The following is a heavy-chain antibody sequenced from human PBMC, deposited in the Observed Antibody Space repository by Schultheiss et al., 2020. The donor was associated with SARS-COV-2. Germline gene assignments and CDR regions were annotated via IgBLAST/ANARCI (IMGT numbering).Heavy chain of an antibody. CDR2: ISAYNGNT. J-gene: IGHJ6*02. CDR3: ASWGAVGDILTGFLDYYYYGMDV. CDR1: GYSFTSYG. Sequence: ASVKVSCKGSGYSFTSYGISWVRQAPGQGLEWMGWISAYNGNTNYAQKLQGRVTMTRNTSISTAYMELSSLRSEDTAVYYCASWGAVGDILTGFLDYYYYGMDVWGQGTTVTVSS. D-gene: IGHD3-9*01. V-gene: IGHV1-18*01.